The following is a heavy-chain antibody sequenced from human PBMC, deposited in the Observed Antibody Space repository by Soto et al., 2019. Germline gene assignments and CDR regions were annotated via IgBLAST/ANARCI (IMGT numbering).Heavy chain of an antibody. CDR3: AKPISGYSGYDSPAGWVDY. CDR2: ISYDGNNK. Sequence: QVQLVESGGVVVQPGRSLRLSCAASGFTFSSYGMHWVRQAPGKGLEWVAVISYDGNNKYYADSVKGRFPISRDNYKNTLYLQMHSLRAGDTAVYYCAKPISGYSGYDSPAGWVDYWGQGTLVTVSS. CDR1: GFTFSSYG. J-gene: IGHJ4*02. V-gene: IGHV3-30*18. D-gene: IGHD5-12*01.